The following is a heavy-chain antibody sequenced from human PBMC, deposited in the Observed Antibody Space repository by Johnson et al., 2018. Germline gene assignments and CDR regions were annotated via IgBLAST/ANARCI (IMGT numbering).Heavy chain of an antibody. Sequence: VQLVESGGGVVQPGRSLILSCAGSALTFRSYAIHWVRQAPGKGLEWVAFISYDGSDKDYADSVKGRFTISRDNSQNTLYLQMNSLEPDYTAVYFCARGLGWLARKTNSSCYYLDVWGKRTTVTVAS. CDR3: ARGLGWLARKTNSSCYYLDV. J-gene: IGHJ6*03. CDR1: ALTFRSYA. D-gene: IGHD6-19*01. CDR2: ISYDGSDK. V-gene: IGHV3-30-3*01.